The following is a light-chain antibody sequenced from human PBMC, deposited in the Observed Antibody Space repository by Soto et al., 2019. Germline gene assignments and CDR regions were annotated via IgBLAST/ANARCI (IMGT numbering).Light chain of an antibody. J-gene: IGKJ1*01. CDR3: QKYASAPWT. CDR2: SAS. Sequence: IQMTQSPSSLSASVGDRVTITCRASQGIRTYLAWYQQKPGKVPKLLIFSASTLQSGVPPRFSGSGSGTDFTLTISSLQXXXXASYYCQKYASAPWTFGQGTKVEIK. CDR1: QGIRTY. V-gene: IGKV1-27*01.